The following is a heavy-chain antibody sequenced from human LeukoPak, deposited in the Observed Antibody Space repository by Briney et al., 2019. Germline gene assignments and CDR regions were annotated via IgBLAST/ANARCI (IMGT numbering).Heavy chain of an antibody. CDR1: GFTFSSYN. V-gene: IGHV3-21*06. Sequence: PGGSLRPSFAASGFTFSSYNKKWVRQAPGEGLGLGSFISTTSNYIYYADSVKGRFTISRDNAKNSLYLQMNSLRGEDAALYYCARAGVCSTTSCDGGIDYWGQGTLVTVSS. D-gene: IGHD2-2*01. J-gene: IGHJ4*02. CDR3: ARAGVCSTTSCDGGIDY. CDR2: ISTTSNYI.